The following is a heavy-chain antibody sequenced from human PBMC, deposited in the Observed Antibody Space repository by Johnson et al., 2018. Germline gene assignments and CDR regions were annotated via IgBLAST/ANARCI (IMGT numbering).Heavy chain of an antibody. V-gene: IGHV3-30*03. CDR1: GFSFSSYG. Sequence: QVQLVQSGGGVVQPGRSLRLSCAASGFSFSSYGMHWVRQAPGKGLEWVALVSYDGSNKYYADFVKGRFTVSRDNSKNTLYLQMNSLRAEDTAVYYCARGRWFGDYWGQGTLVTVSS. CDR2: VSYDGSNK. J-gene: IGHJ4*02. D-gene: IGHD3-10*01. CDR3: ARGRWFGDY.